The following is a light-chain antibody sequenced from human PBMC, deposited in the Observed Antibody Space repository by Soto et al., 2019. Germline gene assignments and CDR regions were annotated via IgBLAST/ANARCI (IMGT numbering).Light chain of an antibody. V-gene: IGKV3D-15*01. Sequence: EIVMTQSPATLSVSPGERATLSCRASQSVSSNLAWYQQKPGQAPRLLIYGASTRATGIPARFSGSGSGTEFTLTISSLPSEDFAVYYCQPAGTFGQGTKVEIK. CDR1: QSVSSN. J-gene: IGKJ1*01. CDR2: GAS. CDR3: QPAGT.